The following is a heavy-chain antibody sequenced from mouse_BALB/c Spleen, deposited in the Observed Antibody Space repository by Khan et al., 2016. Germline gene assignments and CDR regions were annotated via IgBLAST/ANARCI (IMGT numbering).Heavy chain of an antibody. CDR2: IGYSGST. D-gene: IGHD1-2*01. CDR3: ALLRLAY. CDR1: GYSITSDYA. V-gene: IGHV3-2*02. Sequence: EVQLQESGPGLVKPSQSLSLTCTVTGYSITSDYAWNWIRQFPGNKLEWMGYIGYSGSTSYNPSLKSRISITRDSSKNQFFLQLNSVTTEDTATXCCALLRLAYWGQGTLVTVSA. J-gene: IGHJ3*01.